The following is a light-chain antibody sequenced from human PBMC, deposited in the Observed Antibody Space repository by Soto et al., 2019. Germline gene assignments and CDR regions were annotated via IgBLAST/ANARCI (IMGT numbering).Light chain of an antibody. CDR2: DGS. J-gene: IGKJ4*01. Sequence: DIQMTQSPSSLSASVGDRVTITCQASQDISKYVNWYQQKPGTAPKLLVYDGSNVQLGVQSRLSVRGSGTDFTFTINSLQPEDIATYYCQQFHSQPLTFGGGTKVEIK. CDR1: QDISKY. CDR3: QQFHSQPLT. V-gene: IGKV1-33*01.